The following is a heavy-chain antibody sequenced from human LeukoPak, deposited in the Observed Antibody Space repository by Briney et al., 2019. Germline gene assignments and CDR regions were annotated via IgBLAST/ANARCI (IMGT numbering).Heavy chain of an antibody. J-gene: IGHJ4*02. Sequence: SATLSLTCTVSGGSISTSSYYWGWVRQTPGKGLEWIGSIYSSGNTNYNPTLTSRVTMSVDTSKNQFSLKLSSVTAADTAVYYCARDNDSRDPPRFDYWGQGTLVTVSS. CDR3: ARDNDSRDPPRFDY. D-gene: IGHD3-16*01. CDR2: IYSSGNT. V-gene: IGHV4-39*07. CDR1: GGSISTSSYY.